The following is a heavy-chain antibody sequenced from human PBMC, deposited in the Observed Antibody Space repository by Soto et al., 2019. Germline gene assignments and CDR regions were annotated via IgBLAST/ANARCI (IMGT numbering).Heavy chain of an antibody. CDR3: ARDSFRKIYGPTNYYYGMDV. J-gene: IGHJ6*02. CDR2: ISYDGSNK. Sequence: PGGSLRLSCVASGFTFSSYGMHWVRQAPGKGLEWVAVISYDGSNKYYADSVKGRFTISRDNSKNTLYLQMNSLRAEDTAVYYCARDSFRKIYGPTNYYYGMDVWGQGTTVTVSS. V-gene: IGHV3-30*03. D-gene: IGHD3-10*01. CDR1: GFTFSSYG.